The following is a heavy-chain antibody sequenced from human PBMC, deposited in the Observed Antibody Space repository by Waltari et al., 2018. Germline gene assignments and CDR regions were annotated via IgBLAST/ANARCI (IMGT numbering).Heavy chain of an antibody. D-gene: IGHD3-16*02. Sequence: QVQLQESGPGLVKPSETLSLTCTVSGGSISSHYWSWIRQPPGQGLEWIGYIYYSGSTNYNPSLKSRVTISVDTSKNQFSLKLSSVTAADTAVYYCARGAPGVIVKAWGQGTLVTVSS. CDR1: GGSISSHY. CDR3: ARGAPGVIVKA. V-gene: IGHV4-59*11. J-gene: IGHJ5*02. CDR2: IYYSGST.